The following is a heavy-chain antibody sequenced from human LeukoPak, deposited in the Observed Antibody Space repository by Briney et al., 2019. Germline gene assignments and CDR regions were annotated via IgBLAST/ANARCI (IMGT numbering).Heavy chain of an antibody. CDR1: GYTFTGYY. Sequence: ASVKVSCKASGYTFTGYYMHWVRQAPRQGLEWMGRINPNSGGTNYAQKFQGRVTMTRDTSISTAYMELSRLRSDDTAVYYCARVIRRYYDSSPSLGYWGQGTLVTVSS. V-gene: IGHV1-2*06. CDR2: INPNSGGT. CDR3: ARVIRRYYDSSPSLGY. J-gene: IGHJ4*02. D-gene: IGHD3-22*01.